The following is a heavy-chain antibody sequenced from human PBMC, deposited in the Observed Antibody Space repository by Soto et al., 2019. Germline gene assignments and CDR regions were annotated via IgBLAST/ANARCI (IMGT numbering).Heavy chain of an antibody. CDR1: GDSVSSNSAA. J-gene: IGHJ6*02. CDR2: TYYRSKWYN. Sequence: QVQLQQSGPGLVKPSQTLSLTCAISGDSVSSNSAAWNWIRQSPSRGLEWLGRTYYRSKWYNDYAVSVKSRTSINPDTSKNQFSLQLTSVTPEDTAVYYCARDRGEQLVHGYYYGMDVWGQGTTVTVSS. CDR3: ARDRGEQLVHGYYYGMDV. D-gene: IGHD6-13*01. V-gene: IGHV6-1*01.